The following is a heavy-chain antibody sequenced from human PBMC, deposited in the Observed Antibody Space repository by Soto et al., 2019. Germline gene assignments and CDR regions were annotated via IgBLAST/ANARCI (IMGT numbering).Heavy chain of an antibody. CDR3: ATFRFCTSTSCYGREGGF. CDR1: GFTFSSYA. Sequence: EVQLLESGGGLVQPGGSLRLSCAASGFTFSSYAMSWVRQAPGKGLEWVSTISGSGGNTYYADSVEGRFAISRDNSKNTLYLQMVSLRAEDTEVYYCATFRFCTSTSCYGREGGFWGQGTLVTVSS. D-gene: IGHD2-2*01. J-gene: IGHJ4*02. V-gene: IGHV3-23*01. CDR2: ISGSGGNT.